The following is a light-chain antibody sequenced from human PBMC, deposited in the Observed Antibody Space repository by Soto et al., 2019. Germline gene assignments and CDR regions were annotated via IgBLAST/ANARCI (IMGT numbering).Light chain of an antibody. J-gene: IGKJ2*01. Sequence: EIVLTQSPGTLSLSPGERATLSCRASQSVSNSYFAWYQQKPGQAPRLLIYGTSNTATGTPARFSGSRSGTDFTLTISSLEPEDFAVYYCQQYRTSPYTFGQGTKVDIK. CDR1: QSVSNSY. CDR2: GTS. CDR3: QQYRTSPYT. V-gene: IGKV3-20*01.